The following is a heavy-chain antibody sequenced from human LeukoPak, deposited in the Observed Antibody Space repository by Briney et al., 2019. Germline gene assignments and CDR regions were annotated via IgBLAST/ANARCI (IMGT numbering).Heavy chain of an antibody. D-gene: IGHD4-17*01. CDR3: AKDGNYGDYVREYYFDY. CDR1: GFTFSSYA. V-gene: IGHV3-23*01. J-gene: IGHJ4*02. CDR2: ISGSGGST. Sequence: GGSLRLSCAASGFTFSSYAMSWVRQAPGKGLEWVSAISGSGGSTYYAHSVKGRFTISRDNSKNTLYLQMNSLRAEDTAVYYCAKDGNYGDYVREYYFDYWGQGTLVTVS.